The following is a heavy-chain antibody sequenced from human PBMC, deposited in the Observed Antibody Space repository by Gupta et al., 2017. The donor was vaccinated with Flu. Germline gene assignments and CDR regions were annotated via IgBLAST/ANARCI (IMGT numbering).Heavy chain of an antibody. CDR2: IIPIFGKP. CDR1: YS. Sequence: YSVNWVRQAPGQGLEWMGDIIPIFGKPNYAQKFQGRITIIADDSTNTAYLDVTGLTSDDTAVYYCASGLPWRYFEYWGQGALVTVSS. V-gene: IGHV1-69*01. D-gene: IGHD4-17*01. J-gene: IGHJ4*02. CDR3: ASGLPWRYFEY.